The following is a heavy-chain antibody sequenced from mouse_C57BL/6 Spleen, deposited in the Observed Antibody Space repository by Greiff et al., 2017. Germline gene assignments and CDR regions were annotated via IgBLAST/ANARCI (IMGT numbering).Heavy chain of an antibody. CDR1: GFSLTSYG. D-gene: IGHD1-1*01. Sequence: VQLQQSGPGLVAPSQSLSITCTASGFSLTSYGVSWVRQPPGKGLEWLGVIWGDGSTNYHSALISRLSICKDNSKSQVFLKLNSLQTDDTAAYYCAKEVDYYGSGYSYYAMDYWGQGTSVTVSS. CDR2: IWGDGST. V-gene: IGHV2-3*01. J-gene: IGHJ4*01. CDR3: AKEVDYYGSGYSYYAMDY.